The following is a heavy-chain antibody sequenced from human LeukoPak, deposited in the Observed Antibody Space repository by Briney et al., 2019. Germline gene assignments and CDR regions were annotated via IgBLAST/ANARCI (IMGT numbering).Heavy chain of an antibody. V-gene: IGHV3-66*01. CDR3: ARGWFYYFDY. J-gene: IGHJ4*02. CDR2: IYSGGST. CDR1: GFTVSSNY. Sequence: GGSLRLSCAASGFTVSSNYMSWVRQAPGKGLEWVSVIYSGGSTYYTDSVKGRFTISRDNSKNTVYLQMNSLRAEDTAVYYCARGWFYYFDYWGQGTLVTVSS. D-gene: IGHD3-10*01.